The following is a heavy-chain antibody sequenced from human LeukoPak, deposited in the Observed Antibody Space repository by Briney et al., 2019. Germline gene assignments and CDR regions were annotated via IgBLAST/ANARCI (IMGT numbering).Heavy chain of an antibody. CDR3: ARVHRGWQTSLSDPYYFDY. CDR2: IYYSGST. V-gene: IGHV4-59*12. D-gene: IGHD3-10*01. Sequence: SETLSLTCTVSGGSISSYYWSWIRQPPGKGLEWIGYIYYSGSTYYNPSLKSRVTISVDTSKNQFSLKLSSVTAADTAVYYCARVHRGWQTSLSDPYYFDYWGQGTLVTVSS. J-gene: IGHJ4*02. CDR1: GGSISSYY.